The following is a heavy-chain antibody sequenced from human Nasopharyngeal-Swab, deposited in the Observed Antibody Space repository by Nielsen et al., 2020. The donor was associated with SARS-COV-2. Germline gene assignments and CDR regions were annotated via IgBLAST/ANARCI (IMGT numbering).Heavy chain of an antibody. Sequence: SVKVSCKASGGTFSSYAISWVRQAPGQGLEWMGGIIPIFGTANYAQKFQGRVTITADESTSTAYMELSRLRSDDTAVYYCARGVGSGSYYTYWYFDLWGRGTLVTVSS. CDR1: GGTFSSYA. CDR3: ARGVGSGSYYTYWYFDL. V-gene: IGHV1-69*13. CDR2: IIPIFGTA. J-gene: IGHJ2*01. D-gene: IGHD3-10*01.